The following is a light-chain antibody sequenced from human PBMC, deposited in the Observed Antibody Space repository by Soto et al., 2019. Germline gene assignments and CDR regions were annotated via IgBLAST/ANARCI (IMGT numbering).Light chain of an antibody. CDR3: QQYGSSWIA. V-gene: IGKV3-20*01. CDR2: GAS. J-gene: IGKJ5*01. CDR1: QSVSSSY. Sequence: SPGERATLSCRASQSVSSSYLAWYQQKPGQAPRLLIYGASSRATGIPDRFSGSGSGTDFTLTISRLEPEDFAVYYCQQYGSSWIAFGQGTRLEIK.